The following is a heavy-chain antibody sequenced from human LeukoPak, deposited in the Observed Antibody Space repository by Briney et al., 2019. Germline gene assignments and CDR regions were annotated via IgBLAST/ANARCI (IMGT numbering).Heavy chain of an antibody. D-gene: IGHD1-26*01. V-gene: IGHV3-21*05. CDR2: ISSSSSI. CDR3: AKDATQTGAWEPLPGAFDI. J-gene: IGHJ3*02. Sequence: GGSLRLSCAASGFTVSRYSMNWVRQAPGKGLEWVSYISSSSSIYYADSVKGRFTISRDNSKNTLYLQMNSLRAEDTAVYYCAKDATQTGAWEPLPGAFDIWGQGTVVTVSS. CDR1: GFTVSRYS.